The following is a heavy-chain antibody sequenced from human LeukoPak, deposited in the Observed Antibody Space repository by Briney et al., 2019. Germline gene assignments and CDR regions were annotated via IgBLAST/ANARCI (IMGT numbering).Heavy chain of an antibody. J-gene: IGHJ3*02. CDR2: IKQDGSET. CDR1: GFTFSSYW. Sequence: GGSQRLSCAASGFTFSSYWMSWVRQAPGKGLEWVANIKQDGSETYYVDSVKGRFTVSRDNAKNSLFLQMNSLRVEDTAMYYCARDLPSSGYWYRDAFDIWGRGTMVTVSS. V-gene: IGHV3-7*01. D-gene: IGHD3-22*01. CDR3: ARDLPSSGYWYRDAFDI.